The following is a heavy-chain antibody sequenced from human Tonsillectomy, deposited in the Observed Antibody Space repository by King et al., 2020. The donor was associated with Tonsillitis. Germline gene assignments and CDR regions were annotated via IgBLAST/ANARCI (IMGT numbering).Heavy chain of an antibody. CDR3: ARGDYSGYDYYYYYGMDV. CDR2: INTNTGNP. D-gene: IGHD5-12*01. V-gene: IGHV7-4-1*02. CDR1: GYTFTSYA. J-gene: IGHJ6*02. Sequence: VQLVESGSELKKPGASVKVSCKASGYTFTSYAMNWVRQAPGQGLEWMGWINTNTGNPTYAQGFTGRFVYSLDTSVSTAYLQISSLKAEDTAVYYCARGDYSGYDYYYYYGMDVWGQGTTVTVSS.